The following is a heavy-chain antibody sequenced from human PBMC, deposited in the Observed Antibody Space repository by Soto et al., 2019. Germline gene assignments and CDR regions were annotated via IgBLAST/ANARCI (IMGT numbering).Heavy chain of an antibody. Sequence: GGSLRLSCSASGFTFSTYAMHWVRQAPGKGLEYVSAISNNGGSTYYADSVKGRFTISRDNSKNTLYLQMSSLRTADTAIYYCVKGGISMGGGVLFAYWGQGTPVTVSS. CDR2: ISNNGGST. J-gene: IGHJ4*02. CDR1: GFTFSTYA. CDR3: VKGGISMGGGVLFAY. D-gene: IGHD3-10*01. V-gene: IGHV3-64D*06.